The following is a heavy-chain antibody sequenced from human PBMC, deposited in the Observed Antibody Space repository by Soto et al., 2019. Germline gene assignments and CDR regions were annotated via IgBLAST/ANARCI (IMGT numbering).Heavy chain of an antibody. CDR3: ARVGIDYDSSGYYDY. Sequence: GSLRLSCAASGFTVSSNYMSWVRQAPGKGLEWVSVIYSGGSTYYADSVKGRFTISRDNSKNTLYLQMNSLRAEDTAVYYCARVGIDYDSSGYYDYWGQGTLVTVSS. J-gene: IGHJ4*02. CDR1: GFTVSSNY. V-gene: IGHV3-53*01. D-gene: IGHD3-22*01. CDR2: IYSGGST.